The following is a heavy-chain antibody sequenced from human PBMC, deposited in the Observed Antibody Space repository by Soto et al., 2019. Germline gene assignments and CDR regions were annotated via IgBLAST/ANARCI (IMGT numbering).Heavy chain of an antibody. CDR2: IWYDGSNK. CDR3: ARDNRADIVVVPAALDY. CDR1: GFTFSSYG. V-gene: IGHV3-33*01. D-gene: IGHD2-2*01. J-gene: IGHJ4*02. Sequence: PGGSLRLSCAASGFTFSSYGMHWVRQAPGKGLEWVAVIWYDGSNKYYADSVKGRFTISRDNSKNTLYLQMNSLRAEDTAVYYCARDNRADIVVVPAALDYWGQGTLVTVSS.